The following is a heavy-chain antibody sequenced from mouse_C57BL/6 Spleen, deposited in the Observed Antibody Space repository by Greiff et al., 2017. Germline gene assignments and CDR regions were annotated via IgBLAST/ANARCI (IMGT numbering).Heavy chain of an antibody. CDR2: IYPGSGST. V-gene: IGHV1-55*01. CDR1: GYTFTSYW. Sequence: QVQLKQPGAELVKPGASVKMSCKASGYTFTSYWITWVKQRPGQGLEWIGDIYPGSGSTNYNEKFKSKATLTVDNSYNTAYMQLSSLTSEDSAVYYCARCPSYPRDAMDYWGQGASVTVSS. D-gene: IGHD5-1*01. J-gene: IGHJ4*01. CDR3: ARCPSYPRDAMDY.